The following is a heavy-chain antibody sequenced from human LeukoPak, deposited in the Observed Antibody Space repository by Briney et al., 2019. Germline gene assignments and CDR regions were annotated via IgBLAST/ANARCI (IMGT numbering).Heavy chain of an antibody. CDR3: ARDYGSGIDC. V-gene: IGHV3-33*01. CDR2: IWYDGSNK. CDR1: GLTFSSYG. Sequence: GGSLRLSCAASGLTFSSYGMHWVRQAPGKGLEWVALIWYDGSNKYYADSVKGRFTISRDNSKNTLSLQMDSLRAEDTAVYYCARDYGSGIDCWGQGTLVTVSS. D-gene: IGHD3-10*01. J-gene: IGHJ4*02.